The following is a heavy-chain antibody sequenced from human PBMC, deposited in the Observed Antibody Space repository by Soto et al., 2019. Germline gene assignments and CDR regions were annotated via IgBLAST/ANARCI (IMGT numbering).Heavy chain of an antibody. D-gene: IGHD2-15*01. J-gene: IGHJ6*03. CDR3: ARDPVATGTYYYYMDV. V-gene: IGHV4-59*01. Sequence: SETLSLTCTVSGGSISSYYWSWIRQPPGKGLEWIGYIYYSGSTNYNPSLKSRVTISVDTSKNQFSLKLSSVTAADTAVYYFARDPVATGTYYYYMDVWGKGTTVTVSS. CDR2: IYYSGST. CDR1: GGSISSYY.